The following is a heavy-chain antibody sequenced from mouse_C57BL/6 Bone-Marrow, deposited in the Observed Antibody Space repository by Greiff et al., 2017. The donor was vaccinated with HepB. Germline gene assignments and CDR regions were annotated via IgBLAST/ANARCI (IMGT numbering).Heavy chain of an antibody. D-gene: IGHD1-1*01. CDR2: IHPNIGST. J-gene: IGHJ3*01. V-gene: IGHV1-64*01. CDR1: ATTFPTNG. CDR3: ARFTTVVEAY. Sequence: QVQLQQPGAEREKPGASLNLSSKALATTFPTNGMPWVKQRPGQGLEWIGMIHPNIGSTNYNEKFKSKATLTVDKSSSTAYMQLSSLTSEDSAVYYCARFTTVVEAYWGQGTLVTVSA.